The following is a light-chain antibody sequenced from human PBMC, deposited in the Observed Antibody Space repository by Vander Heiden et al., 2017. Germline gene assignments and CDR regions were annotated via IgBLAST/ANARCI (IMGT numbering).Light chain of an antibody. Sequence: ASVGDRVTITCRASQSISNYLNWYQQKPGKAPKLLIYAASSLQSGVPSRFSGSGSGTDFTLTISSLQLEDFATYYCQQSYSTLSITFGQGTRLEIK. CDR1: QSISNY. J-gene: IGKJ5*01. CDR2: AAS. V-gene: IGKV1-39*01. CDR3: QQSYSTLSIT.